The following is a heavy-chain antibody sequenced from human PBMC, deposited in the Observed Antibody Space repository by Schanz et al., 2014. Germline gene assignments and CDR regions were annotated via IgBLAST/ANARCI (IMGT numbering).Heavy chain of an antibody. Sequence: VQLVESGGGVVQPGRSLRLSCAASGFTFNSYAMTWVRQAPGKGLEWVSSISSSGSYIHYADSVKGRFTISRDNAKNTLYLQMNSLRAEDTALYYCARDGDRFYHNYYMDVWGKGTTVTVSS. CDR3: ARDGDRFYHNYYMDV. CDR1: GFTFNSYA. D-gene: IGHD4-17*01. J-gene: IGHJ6*03. CDR2: ISSSGSYI. V-gene: IGHV3-21*01.